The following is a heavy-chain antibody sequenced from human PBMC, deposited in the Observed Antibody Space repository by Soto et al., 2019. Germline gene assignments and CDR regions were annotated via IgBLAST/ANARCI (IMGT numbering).Heavy chain of an antibody. CDR3: ERDNKQWGVAEGGFDY. CDR1: GFTFSSYA. J-gene: IGHJ4*02. Sequence: PGGSLRLSCAASGFTFSSYAMHWVRQAPGKGLEWAAVISYDGSNKYYADSVKGRFTISRDNSKNTLYLQMNSLRAEDTAVYYCERDNKQWGVAEGGFDYWGQGTLVTVSS. V-gene: IGHV3-30-3*01. D-gene: IGHD6-19*01. CDR2: ISYDGSNK.